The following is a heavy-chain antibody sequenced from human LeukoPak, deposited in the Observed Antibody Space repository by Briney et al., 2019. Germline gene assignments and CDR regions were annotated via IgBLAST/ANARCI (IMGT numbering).Heavy chain of an antibody. CDR3: ARGASVTTSRTYWYFDL. Sequence: SETLSLTCAVYGGSFSGYYWSWLRQPPGKGLEWFGEINHSGSTNYNPSLKSRVTISVDTSKNQFSLKLSSVTAADTAVYYCARGASVTTSRTYWYFDLWGRGTLVTVSS. CDR1: GGSFSGYY. D-gene: IGHD4-17*01. V-gene: IGHV4-34*01. CDR2: INHSGST. J-gene: IGHJ2*01.